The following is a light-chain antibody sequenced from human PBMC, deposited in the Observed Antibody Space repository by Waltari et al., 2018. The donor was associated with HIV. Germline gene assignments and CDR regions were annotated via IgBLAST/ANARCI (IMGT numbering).Light chain of an antibody. V-gene: IGLV2-14*01. CDR2: DAY. Sequence: QSALTQPASVSGSPGQTITLSCSTSTADILNHHSISWFRHPPNDAPHLIRLDAYIRPSGSPFRFSGSKTDTTASLTISGLQFEDEGDYYCTSSMPGGALLFGGGTKVTVL. J-gene: IGLJ3*02. CDR1: TADILNHHS. CDR3: TSSMPGGALL.